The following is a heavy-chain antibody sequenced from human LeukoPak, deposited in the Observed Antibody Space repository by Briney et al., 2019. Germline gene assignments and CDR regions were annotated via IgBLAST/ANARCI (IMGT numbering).Heavy chain of an antibody. CDR1: GGSMSHH. J-gene: IGHJ4*02. Sequence: SETLSLTCTVSGGSMSHHWSWIRQPAGKGLEWIGRIYTSGSTNYNPSLKSRVTMSVDTSKNQFSLKLSSVTAADTAVYYCARVGDYALKDWGQGTLVTVSS. V-gene: IGHV4-4*07. CDR2: IYTSGST. D-gene: IGHD3-16*01. CDR3: ARVGDYALKD.